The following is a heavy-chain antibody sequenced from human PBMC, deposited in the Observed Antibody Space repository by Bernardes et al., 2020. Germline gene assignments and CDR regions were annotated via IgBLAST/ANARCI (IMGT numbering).Heavy chain of an antibody. V-gene: IGHV3-48*02. Sequence: GRSLRLCFAACGFSFSSYSMNQVRRAPGKGLEWVSFISSSSSTIYYADSVKSRFTISRDNAKNSLYLLMNSLRDEDTAVYYCARDSGDFWSRGYFDLWGRGTLVTVSS. CDR1: GFSFSSYS. D-gene: IGHD3-3*01. CDR2: ISSSSSTI. J-gene: IGHJ2*01. CDR3: ARDSGDFWSRGYFDL.